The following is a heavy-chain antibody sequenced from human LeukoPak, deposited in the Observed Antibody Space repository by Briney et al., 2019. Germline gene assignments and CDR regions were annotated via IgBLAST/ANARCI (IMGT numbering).Heavy chain of an antibody. V-gene: IGHV1-18*01. CDR2: ISAYNGNT. CDR1: GYTFTSYG. CDR3: ARDGWLRFGGSFNYYCGMDV. D-gene: IGHD5-12*01. Sequence: ASVKVSCKASGYTFTSYGISWVRQAPGQGLEWMGWISAYNGNTNYAQKLQGRVTMTTDTSTSTAYMELRSLRSDDTAVYYCARDGWLRFGGSFNYYCGMDVWGQGTTVTVSS. J-gene: IGHJ6*02.